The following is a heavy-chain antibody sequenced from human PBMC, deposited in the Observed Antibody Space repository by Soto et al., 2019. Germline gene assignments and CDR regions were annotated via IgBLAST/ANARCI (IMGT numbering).Heavy chain of an antibody. D-gene: IGHD3-16*01. CDR1: GGSISSYY. V-gene: IGHV4-59*08. Sequence: PSETLSLTCTVSGGSISSYYWSWIRQPPGKGPEWIGYIYYSGSTNYNPSLNSRVTISVDTSKNQFSLKLSSVTAADTAVYYCARHSAPYADFDYWGQGTLVTVSS. CDR3: ARHSAPYADFDY. CDR2: IYYSGST. J-gene: IGHJ4*02.